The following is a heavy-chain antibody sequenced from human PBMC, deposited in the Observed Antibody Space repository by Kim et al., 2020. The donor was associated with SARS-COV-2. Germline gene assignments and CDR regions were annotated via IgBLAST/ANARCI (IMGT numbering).Heavy chain of an antibody. CDR1: GFTMSNLS. D-gene: IGHD7-27*01. Sequence: GGSLRLSCAASGFTMSNLSMSWVRQAPGKGPEWVAYIRFSGDTKTYATSVKGRFTISSDPATNSLFLQMNSLRHEDTAMYYCARDRAWAFVYWGPGTLVTVSS. CDR2: IRFSGDTK. V-gene: IGHV3-48*02. J-gene: IGHJ4*02. CDR3: ARDRAWAFVY.